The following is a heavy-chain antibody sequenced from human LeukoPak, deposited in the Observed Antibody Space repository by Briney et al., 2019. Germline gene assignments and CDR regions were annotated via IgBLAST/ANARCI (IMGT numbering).Heavy chain of an antibody. J-gene: IGHJ3*02. Sequence: ASVKVSCKASGYSFINYGISWVRQAPGQGLEWMGWISAYDGNTNYAQKFQGRVTMTRDASISTAYMELSRLRSDDTAVYYCWYYYDSSNAVVNAFDIWGQGTMVTVSS. V-gene: IGHV1-18*01. CDR2: ISAYDGNT. D-gene: IGHD3-22*01. CDR3: WYYYDSSNAVVNAFDI. CDR1: GYSFINYG.